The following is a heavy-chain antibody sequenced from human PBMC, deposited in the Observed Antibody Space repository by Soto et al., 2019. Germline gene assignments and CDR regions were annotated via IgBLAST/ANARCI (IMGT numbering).Heavy chain of an antibody. J-gene: IGHJ5*02. CDR1: GYTFTSYG. CDR3: ARRKWELLPGNWFDP. CDR2: ISAYNGNT. D-gene: IGHD1-26*01. V-gene: IGHV1-18*01. Sequence: ASVKVSCKASGYTFTSYGISWVRQAPGQGLEWMGWISAYNGNTNYAQKLRGRVTMTTDTSTSTAYMELRSLRSDDTAVYYCARRKWELLPGNWFDPWGQGTLVTVSS.